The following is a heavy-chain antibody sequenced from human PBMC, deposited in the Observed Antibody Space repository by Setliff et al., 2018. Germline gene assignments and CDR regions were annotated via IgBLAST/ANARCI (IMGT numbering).Heavy chain of an antibody. D-gene: IGHD3-3*02. J-gene: IGHJ5*02. Sequence: SETLSLTCTVSGDSISGGDYYWTWIRQPAGKRLEWIGRVYNSGTTYNAFFASRVTMSIDTSKNQFSLNLNSVTAADTALYYCAKESLAINTRWLDPWGQGILVTVSS. CDR3: AKESLAINTRWLDP. CDR1: GDSISGGDYY. CDR2: VYNSGTT. V-gene: IGHV4-61*02.